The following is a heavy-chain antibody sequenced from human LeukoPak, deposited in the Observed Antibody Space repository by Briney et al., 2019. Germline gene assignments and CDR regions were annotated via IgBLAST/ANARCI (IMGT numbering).Heavy chain of an antibody. V-gene: IGHV3-43D*03. D-gene: IGHD2-15*01. J-gene: IGHJ6*02. CDR2: ISWDGGRT. CDR3: AKDEGIYYSDYGMDV. Sequence: GGSLRLSCAASGFTFDDYAMHWVRQAPGKGLEWVSLISWDGGRTHYADSVKGRFTISRDNSKNSLYLQMNSLRAGDTALYYCAKDEGIYYSDYGMDVWGQGTTVIVSS. CDR1: GFTFDDYA.